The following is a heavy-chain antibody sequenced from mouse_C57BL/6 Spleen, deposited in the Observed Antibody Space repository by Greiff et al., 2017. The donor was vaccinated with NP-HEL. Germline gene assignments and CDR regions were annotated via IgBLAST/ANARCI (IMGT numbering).Heavy chain of an antibody. CDR1: GFSLTSYG. V-gene: IGHV2-6-1*01. J-gene: IGHJ4*01. CDR3: ARQGGLLDYYAMDY. CDR2: IWSDGST. D-gene: IGHD2-3*01. Sequence: VQRVESGPGLVAPSQSLSITCTVSGFSLTSYGVHWVRQPPGKGLEWLVVIWSDGSTTYNSALKSRLSISKDNSKSQVFLKMNSLQTDDTAMYYCARQGGLLDYYAMDYWGQGTSVTVSS.